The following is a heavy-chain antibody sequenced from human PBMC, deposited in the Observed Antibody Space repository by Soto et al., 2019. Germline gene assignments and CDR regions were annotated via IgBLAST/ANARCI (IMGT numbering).Heavy chain of an antibody. CDR3: ARVLMTTVSYFDY. CDR2: ISRSGSSI. J-gene: IGHJ4*02. D-gene: IGHD4-17*01. V-gene: IGHV3-11*01. Sequence: VQLVESGGGLVKPGGSLRLSCAASGFTFSDYYLSWIRQAPGKGLEWVSYISRSGSSIYYADSVKGRFTISRDNAKNSLYLQMNSLRAEDTAVYYCARVLMTTVSYFDYWGQGTLVTVSS. CDR1: GFTFSDYY.